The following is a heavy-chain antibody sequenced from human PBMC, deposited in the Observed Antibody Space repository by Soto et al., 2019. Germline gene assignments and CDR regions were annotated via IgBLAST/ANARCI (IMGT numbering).Heavy chain of an antibody. J-gene: IGHJ4*02. V-gene: IGHV1-3*01. Sequence: QVQVVQSGAEVKKPGASVKVSCKTSGYTFNKYPIHWVRQAPGQGLEWMGWINPGNGDTGYSQKFQDRVTITRDTPASTAYMDLSSLRSEDTAVYYCARKDYYDSGMYYFDYWGQGTLVTVSS. D-gene: IGHD3-22*01. CDR2: INPGNGDT. CDR1: GYTFNKYP. CDR3: ARKDYYDSGMYYFDY.